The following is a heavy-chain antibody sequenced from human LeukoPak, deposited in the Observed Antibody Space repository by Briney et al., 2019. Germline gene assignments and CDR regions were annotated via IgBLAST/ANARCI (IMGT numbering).Heavy chain of an antibody. CDR1: GFTVRRNV. CDR3: ARDLAGFQEPRYYYYMDV. Sequence: GXXLRLSCVASGFTVRRNVMSWVRQAPGKGLEWVSLIYSDDRAFYSDSVKGRFTISRNNSKNTLFLQMSSLKPEDTAIYYCARDLAGFQEPRYYYYMDVWGKGTTVTVSS. J-gene: IGHJ6*03. V-gene: IGHV3-66*02. D-gene: IGHD1-14*01. CDR2: IYSDDRA.